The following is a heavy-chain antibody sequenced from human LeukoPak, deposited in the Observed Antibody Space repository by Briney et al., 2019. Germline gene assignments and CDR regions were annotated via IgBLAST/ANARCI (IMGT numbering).Heavy chain of an antibody. CDR1: GFSVTNGW. V-gene: IGHV3-15*01. D-gene: IGHD3-10*01. Sequence: PGGSLRLSCSASGFSVTNGWMSWVRQAPGKGLEWVGRIKDRTDGGTTAYAAPVKGRFTISREDSKNTVCLEMNSLKTEDTAVYFCTTATVVWGVSAYWGQGTLVTVSS. CDR3: TTATVVWGVSAY. J-gene: IGHJ4*02. CDR2: IKDRTDGGTT.